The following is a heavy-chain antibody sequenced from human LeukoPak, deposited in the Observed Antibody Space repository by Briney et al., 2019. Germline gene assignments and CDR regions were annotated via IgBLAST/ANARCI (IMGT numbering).Heavy chain of an antibody. Sequence: RGSLRLSCVASALSIDDYGMSWVRQAPGKGLEWISGIDWSGGAISYSDSVKGRFTISRDNTKNSLYLQMTSLRVDDTAVYYCARDLSASWYSLAYWGQGTLVTVSS. J-gene: IGHJ4*02. V-gene: IGHV3-20*04. CDR2: IDWSGGAI. D-gene: IGHD6-13*01. CDR1: ALSIDDYG. CDR3: ARDLSASWYSLAY.